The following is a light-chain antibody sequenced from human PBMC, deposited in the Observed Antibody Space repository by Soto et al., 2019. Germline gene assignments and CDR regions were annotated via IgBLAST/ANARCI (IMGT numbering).Light chain of an antibody. CDR3: QQRSNWPRP. Sequence: IGLLQSPATLSVSPGERATLSCRASQNISNYLIWYQQKPGQAPRLLIYDVSNRATDIPARFSGSGSGTDFTLTISSLEPEDLAVYYCQQRSNWPRPFGQGSKADVK. CDR1: QNISNY. V-gene: IGKV3-11*01. CDR2: DVS. J-gene: IGKJ1*01.